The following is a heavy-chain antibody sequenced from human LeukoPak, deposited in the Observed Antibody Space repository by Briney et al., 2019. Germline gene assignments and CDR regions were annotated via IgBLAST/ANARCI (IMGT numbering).Heavy chain of an antibody. V-gene: IGHV1-69*13. J-gene: IGHJ6*03. Sequence: SVKVSRKASGGTFSSYAISWVRQAPGQGLEWMGGIIPIFGTANYAQKFQGRVTITADESTSTAYMELSSLRSEDTAVYYCAADTQLVSSPYPYYYYYYMDVWGKGTTVTVSS. CDR3: AADTQLVSSPYPYYYYYYMDV. CDR2: IIPIFGTA. CDR1: GGTFSSYA. D-gene: IGHD2/OR15-2a*01.